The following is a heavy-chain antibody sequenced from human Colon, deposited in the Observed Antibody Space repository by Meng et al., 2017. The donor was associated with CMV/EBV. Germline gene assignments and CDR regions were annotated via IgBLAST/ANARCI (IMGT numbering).Heavy chain of an antibody. CDR2: IYTSGST. CDR3: AKDRGRLFRDYYFGLDV. CDR1: GFTISDNY. Sequence: GESLKISCAASGFTISDNYISWVRQAPGKGLEWISFIYTSGSTFYADSVKGRFTVSRDKSENTVYLQMNSLRVEDTAVYFCAKDRGRLFRDYYFGLDVWGQGTMVTVSS. J-gene: IGHJ6*02. D-gene: IGHD3-10*01. V-gene: IGHV3-53*01.